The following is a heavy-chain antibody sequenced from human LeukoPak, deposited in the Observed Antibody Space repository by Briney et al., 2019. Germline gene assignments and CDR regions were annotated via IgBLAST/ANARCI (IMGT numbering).Heavy chain of an antibody. Sequence: ASVKVSCKASGYTFTSYYMHWVRQAPGQGLEWMGLINPTGGSTGYAQKFQGRVTMTSDMSRSTDYMELGSLRSEDRAIYYGARDNSVGDNAWWFDPWGQGTLVTVSS. J-gene: IGHJ5*02. D-gene: IGHD1-26*01. CDR2: INPTGGST. CDR3: ARDNSVGDNAWWFDP. CDR1: GYTFTSYY. V-gene: IGHV1-46*01.